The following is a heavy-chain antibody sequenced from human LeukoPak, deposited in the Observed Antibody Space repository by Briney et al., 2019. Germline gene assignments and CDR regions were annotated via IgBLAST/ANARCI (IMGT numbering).Heavy chain of an antibody. J-gene: IGHJ6*02. CDR2: ISYDGSNK. CDR1: GFTFSSYG. Sequence: PGGSLRLSCAASGFTFSSYGMRWVRQAPGKGLEWVAVISYDGSNKYYADSVKGRFTISRDNSKNTLYLQMNSLRAEDTAVYYCAKDSKGPYDFWSGYSRMDVWGQGTTVTVSS. CDR3: AKDSKGPYDFWSGYSRMDV. D-gene: IGHD3-3*01. V-gene: IGHV3-30*18.